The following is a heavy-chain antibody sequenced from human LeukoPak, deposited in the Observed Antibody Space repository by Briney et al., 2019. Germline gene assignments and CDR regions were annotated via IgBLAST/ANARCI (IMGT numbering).Heavy chain of an antibody. D-gene: IGHD3-16*02. J-gene: IGHJ4*02. CDR2: ISGSGSVT. CDR3: ATTTRGFRDLSRPFYFDY. V-gene: IGHV3-23*01. CDR1: GFSFSSYA. Sequence: GGSLRLSCAASGFSFSSYAMSWVRQGPGKGLEWVSVISGSGSVTYYVDSVKGRFTISRDNSKSTLYLQMNSLRADDMAIYYCATTTRGFRDLSRPFYFDYWGQGSLVTVSS.